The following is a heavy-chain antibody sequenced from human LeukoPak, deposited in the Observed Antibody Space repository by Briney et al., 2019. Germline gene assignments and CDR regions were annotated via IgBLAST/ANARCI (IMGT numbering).Heavy chain of an antibody. Sequence: ASVKVSCKASGYTFTSYDINWVRQAPGQGLGWMGWMNPNSGYTGYAQKFQGRVTMTTNTSISTAYMELSSLRSEDTAVYYCARAVVTRWGAIDIWGQGTMVTVSS. J-gene: IGHJ3*02. CDR3: ARAVVTRWGAIDI. V-gene: IGHV1-8*01. D-gene: IGHD4-23*01. CDR1: GYTFTSYD. CDR2: MNPNSGYT.